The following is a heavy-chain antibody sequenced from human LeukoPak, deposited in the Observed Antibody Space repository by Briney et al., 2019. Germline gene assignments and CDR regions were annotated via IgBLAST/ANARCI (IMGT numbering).Heavy chain of an antibody. CDR2: ISSSSSTI. J-gene: IGHJ3*02. D-gene: IGHD1-26*01. CDR3: ARDWVVGASSYDAFDI. V-gene: IGHV3-48*01. Sequence: GGSLRLSCAASGFTFSSYSINWVRQAPGKGLEWVSYISSSSSTIYYADSVKGRFTISRDNAKNSLYLQMNSLRAEDTAVYYCARDWVVGASSYDAFDIWGQGTMVTVSS. CDR1: GFTFSSYS.